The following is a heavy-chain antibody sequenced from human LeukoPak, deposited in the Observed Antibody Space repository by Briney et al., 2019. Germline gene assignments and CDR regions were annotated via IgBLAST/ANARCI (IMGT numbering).Heavy chain of an antibody. D-gene: IGHD5-18*01. CDR3: AREAPPASGYSYGLDY. V-gene: IGHV4-61*01. J-gene: IGHJ4*02. CDR1: GGSISSSSYY. CDR2: IYYSGST. Sequence: PSETLSLTCTVSGGSISSSSYYWSWIRQPPGKGLEWIGYIYYSGSTNYNPSLKSRVTISVDTSKNQFSLKLSSVTAADTAVYYRAREAPPASGYSYGLDYWGQGTLVTVSS.